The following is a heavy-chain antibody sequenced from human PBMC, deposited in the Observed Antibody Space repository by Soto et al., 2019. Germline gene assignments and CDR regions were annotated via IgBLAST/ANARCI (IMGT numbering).Heavy chain of an antibody. V-gene: IGHV3-33*01. Sequence: GGSLRLSCAASGFTFSTYGMHWVRQAPGKGLEWMAVIWHDGSDKYYADSVKGRFTISRDNSKNTLYLQMNSLRAEDTAVYYCAREGPTYFYGSTDYWGQGTLVTVSS. CDR2: IWHDGSDK. J-gene: IGHJ4*02. CDR3: AREGPTYFYGSTDY. D-gene: IGHD3-10*01. CDR1: GFTFSTYG.